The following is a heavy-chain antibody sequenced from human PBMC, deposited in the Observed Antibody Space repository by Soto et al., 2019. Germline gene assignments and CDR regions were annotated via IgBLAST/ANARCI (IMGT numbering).Heavy chain of an antibody. J-gene: IGHJ4*02. V-gene: IGHV3-33*01. CDR3: ARSHPHEPLDY. CDR2: IWYDGSNK. CDR1: GFTFSSYG. Sequence: QVQLVESGGGVVQPGRSLRLSCAASGFTFSSYGMHWVRQAPGKGLEWVAVIWYDGSNKYYADSVKDRFTISRDNSKNTLYLQMNSLRAEDTAVYYCARSHPHEPLDYWGQGTLVTVSS.